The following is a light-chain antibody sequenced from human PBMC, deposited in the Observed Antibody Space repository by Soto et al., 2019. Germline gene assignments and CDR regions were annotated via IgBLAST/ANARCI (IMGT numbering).Light chain of an antibody. V-gene: IGKV4-1*01. CDR1: QSVLYNSNNKHC. J-gene: IGKJ4*01. Sequence: DIVMTHSPDSLAVPLGERATINCKSSQSVLYNSNNKHCLALYQQKPGQPPKLLIYWASTRESGVPDRFSGSGCETDFTLHLSGLQAADVAVYYCQKYYTPPLTFGGGTKVDIK. CDR3: QKYYTPPLT. CDR2: WAS.